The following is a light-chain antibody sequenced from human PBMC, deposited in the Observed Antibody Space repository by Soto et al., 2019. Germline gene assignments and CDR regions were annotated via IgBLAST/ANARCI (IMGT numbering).Light chain of an antibody. Sequence: DIQMTQSPSSLSASVGDRVTITCRASQDIGIYLAWYQQKPGKVPKLLIYAASSLQSGVPSRFSGSGSGTDFTLSISSLQPEDFATYYCQQTYTTPLAFGGGTKVDFK. J-gene: IGKJ4*01. CDR3: QQTYTTPLA. V-gene: IGKV1-27*01. CDR1: QDIGIY. CDR2: AAS.